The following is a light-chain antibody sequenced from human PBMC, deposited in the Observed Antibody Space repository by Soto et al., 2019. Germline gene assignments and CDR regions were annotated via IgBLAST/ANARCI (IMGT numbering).Light chain of an antibody. Sequence: QSALTQPRSVSGSPGQSVTISCTGTSSDVGEYDYVSWYQHHPGKAPKLMIYDVSQRPSGVPDRFSGSKSGSTASLTISGLQAEDEADYYCCSYAGSRVFGGGPQLT. CDR2: DVS. J-gene: IGLJ3*02. V-gene: IGLV2-11*01. CDR1: SSDVGEYDY. CDR3: CSYAGSRV.